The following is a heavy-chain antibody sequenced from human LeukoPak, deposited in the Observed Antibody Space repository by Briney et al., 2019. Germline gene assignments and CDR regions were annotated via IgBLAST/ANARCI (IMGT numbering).Heavy chain of an antibody. V-gene: IGHV4-59*08. CDR1: GGSISGDH. Sequence: SETLSLTCTVSGGSISGDHWNWIRQPPGKGLEWIGYIYYSGSTNYNPSLKSRATISIDTSKNQSSLKLTSVTAADTAVYYCARRNDFGIWGKGTMVTVSS. J-gene: IGHJ3*02. CDR2: IYYSGST. CDR3: ARRNDFGI.